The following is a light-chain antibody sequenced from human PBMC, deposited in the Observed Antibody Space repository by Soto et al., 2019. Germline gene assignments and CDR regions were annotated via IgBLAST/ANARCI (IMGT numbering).Light chain of an antibody. Sequence: QPVLTQPPSVSGAPGQRVTISCTGSSSNIGAGYNVHWYQHLPGTAPKLLIFDNNNRPSGVPDRFSGSKSGTSASLAITGLQAEDEADYYCQSYDSSLSGYVVFGGGTQLTVL. CDR2: DNN. CDR3: QSYDSSLSGYVV. J-gene: IGLJ2*01. CDR1: SSNIGAGYN. V-gene: IGLV1-40*01.